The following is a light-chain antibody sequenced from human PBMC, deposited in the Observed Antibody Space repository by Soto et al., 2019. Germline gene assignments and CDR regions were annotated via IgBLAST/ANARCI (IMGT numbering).Light chain of an antibody. CDR2: SNN. CDR3: AAWDDSLSGEV. CDR1: SSNIGSNY. Sequence: QSVLTQPPSASGTPGQRVTISCSGSSSNIGSNYIYWYQQLPGTAPKLLIYSNNQRPSGVPDRFSGSKSGTSASLAISGLRSGDEADYYCAAWDDSLSGEVFGGGTKVTVL. V-gene: IGLV1-47*02. J-gene: IGLJ3*02.